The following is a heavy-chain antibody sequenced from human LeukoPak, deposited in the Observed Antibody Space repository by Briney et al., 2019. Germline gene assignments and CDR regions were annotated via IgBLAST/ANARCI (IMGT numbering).Heavy chain of an antibody. J-gene: IGHJ6*03. CDR3: ARGPQKYCSGGSCYSYYYYMDV. CDR1: GFTFSSYS. CDR2: ISSSSSYI. Sequence: GGSLRLSCAASGFTFSSYSMNWVRQAPGKGLEWVSSISSSSSYIYYADSVKGRFTISRDNAKNSLYLQMNSLRAEDTAVYYCARGPQKYCSGGSCYSYYYYMDVWGKGTTVTVSS. V-gene: IGHV3-21*01. D-gene: IGHD2-15*01.